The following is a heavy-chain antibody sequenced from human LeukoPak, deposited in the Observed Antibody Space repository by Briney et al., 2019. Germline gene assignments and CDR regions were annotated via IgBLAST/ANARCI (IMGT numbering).Heavy chain of an antibody. Sequence: ASVKLSCKASGYTFTGYYMHWVRQAPGQGLEWLGRINPNTGGSDYAQKFQGRVTMNSDTSTSTAYMELSRLNSDDTAVYYCATLVSGIDYWGQGTLVTVSS. V-gene: IGHV1-2*06. CDR1: GYTFTGYY. J-gene: IGHJ4*02. CDR3: ATLVSGIDY. D-gene: IGHD1-26*01. CDR2: INPNTGGS.